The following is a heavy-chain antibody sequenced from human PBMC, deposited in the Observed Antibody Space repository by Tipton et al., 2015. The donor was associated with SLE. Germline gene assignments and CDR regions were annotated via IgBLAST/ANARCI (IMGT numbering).Heavy chain of an antibody. Sequence: SLRLFCAASGFTVSSYWMHWVRQAPGKGLVWVSRIKSDGSRTMYADSVKGRFTISRDNARNTLYLQMNRLRGEDTAVYYCARSLFSGSYPDYWGQGTLVTVSS. CDR1: GFTVSSYW. D-gene: IGHD1-26*01. V-gene: IGHV3-74*03. J-gene: IGHJ4*02. CDR3: ARSLFSGSYPDY. CDR2: IKSDGSRT.